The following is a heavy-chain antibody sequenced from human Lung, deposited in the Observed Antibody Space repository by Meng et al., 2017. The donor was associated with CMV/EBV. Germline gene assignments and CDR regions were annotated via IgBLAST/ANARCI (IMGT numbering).Heavy chain of an antibody. CDR3: ARGRITVAVLFDP. V-gene: IGHV3-11*01. CDR2: ISSSGSTI. Sequence: SCPASGFTFSDYYMSWIRQAPGKGLEWVSYISSSGSTIYYADSVKGRFTISRDNAKNSLYLQMNSLRAEDTAVYYCARGRITVAVLFDPWGQGTLVTVSS. J-gene: IGHJ5*02. D-gene: IGHD6-19*01. CDR1: GFTFSDYY.